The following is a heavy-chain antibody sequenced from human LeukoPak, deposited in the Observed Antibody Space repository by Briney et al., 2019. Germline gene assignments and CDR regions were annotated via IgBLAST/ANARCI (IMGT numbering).Heavy chain of an antibody. V-gene: IGHV3-73*01. CDR2: IRSKTKSYAT. CDR3: SRAADYDDYERHFQD. CDR1: GFTLSGSA. J-gene: IGHJ1*01. Sequence: GGSLTLSCAASGFTLSGSAMHWVRQASGRGLEWVGRIRSKTKSYATAYVASVKGRFSVSRDDSKNTAYLQMNSLKTEDTGVYYCSRAADYDDYERHFQDWGQGTLVTVSS. D-gene: IGHD4-17*01.